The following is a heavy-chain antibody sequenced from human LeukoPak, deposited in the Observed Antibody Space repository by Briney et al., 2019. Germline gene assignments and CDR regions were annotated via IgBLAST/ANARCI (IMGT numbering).Heavy chain of an antibody. CDR2: IYYSGST. CDR3: ASSYSSSYDAFDI. Sequence: KASETLSLTCTVSGGSISSSSYYWGWIRQPPGKGLGWIGSIYYSGSTYYNPSLKSRVTISVDTSKNQFSLKLSSVTAADTAVYYCASSYSSSYDAFDIWGQGTMVTVSS. D-gene: IGHD6-13*01. J-gene: IGHJ3*02. V-gene: IGHV4-39*07. CDR1: GGSISSSSYY.